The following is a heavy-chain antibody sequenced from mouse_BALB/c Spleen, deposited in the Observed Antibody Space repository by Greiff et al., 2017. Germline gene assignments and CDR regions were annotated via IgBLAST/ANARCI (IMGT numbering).Heavy chain of an antibody. CDR1: GFTFSSYG. V-gene: IGHV5-6*01. CDR2: ISSGGSYT. Sequence: EVMLVESGGDLVKPGGSPKLSCAASGFTFSSYGMSWVRQTPDKRLEWVATISSGGSYTYYPDSVKGRFTISRDNAKNTLYLQMSSLKSEDTAMYYCARGETGLDYWGQGTTLTVSS. J-gene: IGHJ2*01. CDR3: ARGETGLDY. D-gene: IGHD4-1*01.